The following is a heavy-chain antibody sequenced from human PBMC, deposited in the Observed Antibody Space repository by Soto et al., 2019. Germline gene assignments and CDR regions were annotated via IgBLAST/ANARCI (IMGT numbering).Heavy chain of an antibody. CDR3: AKDRALAGRKAFDM. Sequence: GGSLRLSCAASGFTFDDYAMHWVRQAPGKGLEWVSDISWNSNRIEYADSVEGRFTISRDNAKNSLYLQMNSLRTEDTALYYCAKDRALAGRKAFDMWGQGTRVTVSS. CDR1: GFTFDDYA. D-gene: IGHD3-3*02. V-gene: IGHV3-9*01. CDR2: ISWNSNRI. J-gene: IGHJ3*02.